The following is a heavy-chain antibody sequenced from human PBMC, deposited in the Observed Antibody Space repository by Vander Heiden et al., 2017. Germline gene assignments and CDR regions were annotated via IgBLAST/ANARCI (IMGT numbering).Heavy chain of an antibody. D-gene: IGHD2-21*01. CDR3: ARGGGGERIWTFDY. CDR2: IYSGGST. V-gene: IGHV3-53*01. CDR1: GFTVSSNY. Sequence: EVQRVESGGGLIQPGGALRLSCAAHGFTVSSNYMSWVRQAPGKGLEWVSVIYSGGSTYYADSVKGRFTISRDISKNTLFLQMNSLRAEDTAVYYCARGGGGERIWTFDYWGQGTLVTVSS. J-gene: IGHJ4*02.